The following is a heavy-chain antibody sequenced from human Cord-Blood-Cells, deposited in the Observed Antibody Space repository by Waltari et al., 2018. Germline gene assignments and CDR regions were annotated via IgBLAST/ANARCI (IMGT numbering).Heavy chain of an antibody. CDR2: ISSSSSYI. CDR3: ARDQLGGDGSYSYYGMDV. J-gene: IGHJ6*02. D-gene: IGHD2-21*01. V-gene: IGHV3-21*01. CDR1: GFTFSSYG. Sequence: EVQLVESGGGLVKPGGSLRLSCAAAGFTFSSYGMNWVRQAPGKVLEWVSSISSSSSYIYYADSVKGRFTISRDNAKNSLYLQMNSLRAEDTAVYYCARDQLGGDGSYSYYGMDVWGQGTTVTVSS.